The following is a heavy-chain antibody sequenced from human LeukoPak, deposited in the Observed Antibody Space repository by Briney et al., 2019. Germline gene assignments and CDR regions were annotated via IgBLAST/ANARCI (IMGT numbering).Heavy chain of an antibody. CDR1: GFTFSSYA. V-gene: IGHV3-23*01. D-gene: IGHD3-9*01. Sequence: RTGGSLRLSCAASGFTFSSYAMSWVRQAPGKGLEWVSAISGSGGSTYYADSVKGRFTISRDNSKNTLYLQMNSLRAEDTAVYYCAKDLIRPSLTRVSRGFDYWGQGTLVTVSS. CDR2: ISGSGGST. CDR3: AKDLIRPSLTRVSRGFDY. J-gene: IGHJ4*02.